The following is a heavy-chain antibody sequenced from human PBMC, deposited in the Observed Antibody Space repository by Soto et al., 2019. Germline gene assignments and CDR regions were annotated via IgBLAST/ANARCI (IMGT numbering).Heavy chain of an antibody. V-gene: IGHV1-69*13. Sequence: ASVKVSWKASGGTFSSYAISWVRQAPGQGLEWMGGIIPIFGTANYAQKFQGRVTITADESTSTAYMELSSLRSEDTAVYYCARERAAVAGTSALYDYWGQGTLVTVPQ. D-gene: IGHD6-19*01. CDR2: IIPIFGTA. CDR1: GGTFSSYA. CDR3: ARERAAVAGTSALYDY. J-gene: IGHJ4*02.